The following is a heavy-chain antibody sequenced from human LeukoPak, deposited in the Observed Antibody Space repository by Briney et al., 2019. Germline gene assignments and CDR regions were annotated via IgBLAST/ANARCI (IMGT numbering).Heavy chain of an antibody. V-gene: IGHV4-31*03. CDR3: ASYYGSGSYREYNWFDP. J-gene: IGHJ5*02. CDR1: GGSLSSGGYY. CDR2: IYYSGST. Sequence: SQTLSLTCTVSGGSLSSGGYYWSWIRQHPGKGLEWIGYIYYSGSTYYNPSLKSRVTISVDTSKNQFSLKLSSVTAADTAVYYCASYYGSGSYREYNWFDPWGQGTLVTVSS. D-gene: IGHD3-10*01.